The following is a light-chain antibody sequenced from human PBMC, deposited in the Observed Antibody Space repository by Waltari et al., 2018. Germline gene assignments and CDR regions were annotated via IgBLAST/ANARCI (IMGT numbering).Light chain of an antibody. V-gene: IGKV4-1*01. Sequence: DIVMTQSPDYLAVSLGERATINCKSSQSVLYNSIHKNYVAWSQNKPGQSPKLLIYWASTRDSGVPDRFSGSGSGTDFTLTISSLQAEDVAVYYCQQYYTIPPTFGQGTKVEIK. CDR3: QQYYTIPPT. CDR1: QSVLYNSIHKNY. CDR2: WAS. J-gene: IGKJ1*01.